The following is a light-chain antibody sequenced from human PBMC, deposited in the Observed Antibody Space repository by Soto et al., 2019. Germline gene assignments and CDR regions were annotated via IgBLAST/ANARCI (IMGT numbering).Light chain of an antibody. Sequence: EIVMTQSPSTLSVSPGERATLSCRASQSVSSNLDWCQQKPGQAPRLLIYGASTRATGIPARFSGSGSGTDFTLTIISLQSEDFSVYYCQQYNNWPPLTFGGGTKVEIK. J-gene: IGKJ4*01. V-gene: IGKV3-15*01. CDR2: GAS. CDR1: QSVSSN. CDR3: QQYNNWPPLT.